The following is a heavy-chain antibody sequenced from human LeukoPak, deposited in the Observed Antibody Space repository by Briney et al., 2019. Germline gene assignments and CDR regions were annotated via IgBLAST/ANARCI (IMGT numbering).Heavy chain of an antibody. CDR3: AKAPVTTCRGAYCYPFDY. V-gene: IGHV3-23*01. CDR1: GFTLSSYA. CDR2: ISDSGNT. Sequence: GGSLRLSCAASGFTLSSYAMSWVRQAPGKGLEWVSAISDSGNTYHADSVKGRFTISRDSSKNTLFLQMNRLGPEDAAVYYCAKAPVTTCRGAYCYPFDYWGQGTLVTVSS. J-gene: IGHJ4*02. D-gene: IGHD2-21*01.